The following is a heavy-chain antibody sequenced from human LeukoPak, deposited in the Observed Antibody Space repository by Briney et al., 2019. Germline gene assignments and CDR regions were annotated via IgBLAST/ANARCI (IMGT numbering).Heavy chain of an antibody. CDR1: GFTFSSYW. D-gene: IGHD3-10*01. Sequence: PGGSLRLSCAASGFTFSSYWMHWVRQAPGKGLVWVSRIKGDGSTPGYADSVKGRFTISRDNSKNTLYLQMNSLRAEDTAVYYCARDPRYYGSGSPNDAFDIWGQGTMVTVSS. CDR2: IKGDGSTP. J-gene: IGHJ3*02. V-gene: IGHV3-74*01. CDR3: ARDPRYYGSGSPNDAFDI.